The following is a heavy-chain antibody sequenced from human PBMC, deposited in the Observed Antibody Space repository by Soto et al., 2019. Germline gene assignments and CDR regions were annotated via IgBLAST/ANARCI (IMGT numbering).Heavy chain of an antibody. CDR1: GFSFSNYA. CDR3: AKSRTVVVAAAPIYYYFGVDV. D-gene: IGHD2-15*01. CDR2: ISGSRSNT. Sequence: GGSLRLSCAASGFSFSNYALTWVRQAPGGGLKSVSAISGSRSNTYYAVYVRGRFTISRDNSKNTVYLQMGSLRAEETAVYHCAKSRTVVVAAAPIYYYFGVDVWGQGTTVTVSS. J-gene: IGHJ6*02. V-gene: IGHV3-23*01.